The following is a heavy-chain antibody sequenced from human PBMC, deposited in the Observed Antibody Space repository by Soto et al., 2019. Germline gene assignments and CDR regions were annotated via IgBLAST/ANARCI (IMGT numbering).Heavy chain of an antibody. J-gene: IGHJ6*02. CDR2: ISSSSSYI. CDR1: GFTFSSYS. D-gene: IGHD1-26*01. V-gene: IGHV3-21*01. Sequence: GGSLRLSCAASGFTFSSYSMNWVRQAPGKGLEWVSSISSSSSYIYYADSVKGRFTISRDNAKNSLYLQMNSLRAEDTAVYYCAREPLVGATNYYYYGMDVWGQGTTVTVSS. CDR3: AREPLVGATNYYYYGMDV.